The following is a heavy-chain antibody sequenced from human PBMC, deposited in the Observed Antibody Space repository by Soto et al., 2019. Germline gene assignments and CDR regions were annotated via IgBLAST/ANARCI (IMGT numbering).Heavy chain of an antibody. J-gene: IGHJ6*02. V-gene: IGHV3-23*01. CDR1: GFSFSTYE. D-gene: IGHD2-15*01. Sequence: EVQLLESGGGLVQPGGSLRLACDASGFSFSTYEMTWARQAPGKGLEWVAFINPSSGTTHYADSVKGRFTISRDNSKDTLYPQLTSLRVEDTAVYYCAKGGWLDVWGQGTTVTVSS. CDR2: INPSSGTT. CDR3: AKGGWLDV.